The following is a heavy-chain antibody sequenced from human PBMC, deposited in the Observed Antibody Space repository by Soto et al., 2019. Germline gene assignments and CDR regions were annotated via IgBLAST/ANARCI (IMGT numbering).Heavy chain of an antibody. CDR1: GAALNSGNYY. D-gene: IGHD2-21*01. CDR3: ARLRIATNNYKWFDP. J-gene: IGHJ5*02. CDR2: IYVTGAV. V-gene: IGHV4-31*03. Sequence: SSETLSLACSVCGAALNSGNYYWSWIRQVPGKGLEWIGHIYVTGAVDYNPSLRDRITISQETSERQFSLNLRLVTAADTAVYYCARLRIATNNYKWFDPWGQGTLVTVSS.